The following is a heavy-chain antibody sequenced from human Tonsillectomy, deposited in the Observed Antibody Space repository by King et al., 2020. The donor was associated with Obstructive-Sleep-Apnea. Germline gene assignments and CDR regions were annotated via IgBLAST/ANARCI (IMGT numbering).Heavy chain of an antibody. Sequence: QLVQSGGGLVQPGGSLQLSCAASGFTFSGPAMHWVRQASGKGLEWVGHIRSKANRYATAYAASVKGRFTISGDDSKNTAYLQMNSLKTEDTAVYYCTRHIDTIDYWGQGTLVTVSS. CDR1: GFTFSGPA. CDR2: IRSKANRYAT. J-gene: IGHJ4*02. D-gene: IGHD2-2*01. CDR3: TRHIDTIDY. V-gene: IGHV3-73*01.